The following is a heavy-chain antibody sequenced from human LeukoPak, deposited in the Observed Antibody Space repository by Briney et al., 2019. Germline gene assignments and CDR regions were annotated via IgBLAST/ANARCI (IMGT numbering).Heavy chain of an antibody. J-gene: IGHJ5*02. D-gene: IGHD6-6*01. V-gene: IGHV1-69*06. Sequence: SVKVSCKASGGTFSSYEISWVRQAPGQGLEWMGGIIPIFGTANYAQKFQGRVTITADKSTSTAYMELSSLRSEDTAVYYCARDRRLAALPPDPWGQGTLVTVSS. CDR3: ARDRRLAALPPDP. CDR2: IIPIFGTA. CDR1: GGTFSSYE.